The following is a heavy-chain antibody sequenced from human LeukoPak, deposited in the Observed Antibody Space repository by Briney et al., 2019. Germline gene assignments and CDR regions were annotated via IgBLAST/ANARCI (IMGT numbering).Heavy chain of an antibody. J-gene: IGHJ5*02. D-gene: IGHD3-10*01. V-gene: IGHV4-31*03. CDR3: ARVSAGYGSGTYQYNWFDP. CDR1: GASISSGGYY. CDR2: IYYSGST. Sequence: PSQTLSLTCNVSGASISSGGYYWSWIRQHPGKGLEWIGYIYYSGSTYYNPSLKSRVTISLDTSKNHLSLKLSSVTAADTAVYYCARVSAGYGSGTYQYNWFDPWGQGTLVTVSS.